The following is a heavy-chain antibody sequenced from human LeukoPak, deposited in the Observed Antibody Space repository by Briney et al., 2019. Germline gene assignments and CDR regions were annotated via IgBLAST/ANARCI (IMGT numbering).Heavy chain of an antibody. CDR3: ARSQKSRFGELLRPFDY. J-gene: IGHJ4*02. CDR1: GFTFSSYE. V-gene: IGHV3-48*03. CDR2: ISSSGSTI. Sequence: PGGSLRLSCAASGFTFSSYEMNWVRQAPGKGLEWVSYISSSGSTIYYADSVKGRFTISRDNAKNSLYLQMNSLRAEDTAVYYCARSQKSRFGELLRPFDYWGQGTLVTVSS. D-gene: IGHD3-10*02.